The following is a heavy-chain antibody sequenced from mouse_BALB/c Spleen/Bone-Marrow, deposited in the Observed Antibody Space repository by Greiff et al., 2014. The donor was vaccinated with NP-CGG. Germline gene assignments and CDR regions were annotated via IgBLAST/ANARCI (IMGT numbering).Heavy chain of an antibody. CDR1: GYSFTGYF. D-gene: IGHD2-4*01. V-gene: IGHV1-20*02. J-gene: IGHJ3*01. CDR2: INPYNGDT. Sequence: EVNVVESGPELVKPGASVKISCKASGYSFTGYFMNWVMQSHGKSLEWIGRINPYNGDTFYNQKFKGKATLTVDKSANTAHMELRSLASEDSAVYYCARNYDYDRGAWFAYWGQGTLVTVSA. CDR3: ARNYDYDRGAWFAY.